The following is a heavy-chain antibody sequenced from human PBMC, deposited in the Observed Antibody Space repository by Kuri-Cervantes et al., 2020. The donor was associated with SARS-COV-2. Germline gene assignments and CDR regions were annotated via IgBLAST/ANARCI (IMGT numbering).Heavy chain of an antibody. V-gene: IGHV3-7*01. Sequence: ETLSLTCAASGFTFSSYWMSWVRQAPGKGLEWVANIKQDGTEKYYVDSVKGRFTISRDNAKNSLYLQMSSLRAEDTAVYYCARDPIDTIFGMAAYYYYYMDVWGKGTTVTVSS. J-gene: IGHJ6*03. D-gene: IGHD3-3*01. CDR2: IKQDGTEK. CDR3: ARDPIDTIFGMAAYYYYYMDV. CDR1: GFTFSSYW.